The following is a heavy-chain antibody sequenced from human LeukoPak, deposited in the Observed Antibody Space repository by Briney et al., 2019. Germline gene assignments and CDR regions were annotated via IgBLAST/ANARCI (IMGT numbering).Heavy chain of an antibody. CDR3: ARLLRGYSYGYTWFDP. CDR1: GGSISSNGYY. V-gene: IGHV4-39*01. CDR2: IYYSGGT. Sequence: SETLSLTCTVSGGSISSNGYYWAWFRQPPGKGLEWIGSIYYSGGTYYNPSLKSRVTISVDTSKNQSSLKLSSVTATDTAVYYCARLLRGYSYGYTWFDPWGQGTLVTVSS. D-gene: IGHD5-18*01. J-gene: IGHJ5*02.